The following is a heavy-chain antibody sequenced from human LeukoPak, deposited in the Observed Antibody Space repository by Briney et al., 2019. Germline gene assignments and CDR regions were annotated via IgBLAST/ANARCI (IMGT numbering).Heavy chain of an antibody. J-gene: IGHJ4*02. V-gene: IGHV4-4*02. CDR2: IYYSWSP. CDR3: ARDTRSYDNSGYYYYDY. D-gene: IGHD3-22*01. Sequence: SETLSLTCAVSGGSISSGNWWSWVRQSPGKGLEWIGSIYYSWSPNYNPSLKSRVTISEDTSKNQFSLKLRSVTAADTAVYYCARDTRSYDNSGYYYYDYWGQGTLVTVSP. CDR1: GGSISSGNW.